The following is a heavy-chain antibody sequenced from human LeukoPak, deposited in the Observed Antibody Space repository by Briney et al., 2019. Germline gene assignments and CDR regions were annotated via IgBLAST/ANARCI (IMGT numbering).Heavy chain of an antibody. D-gene: IGHD6-13*01. CDR3: ARDRLAHSSRAPRWFDP. CDR1: GGTFSSYA. CDR2: IIPIFGTA. J-gene: IGHJ5*02. V-gene: IGHV1-69*05. Sequence: GASVKVSCKASGGTFSSYAISWVRQAPGQGLEWMGGIIPIFGTANYAQKFQGRVTITTDESTSTAYMELSSLRSEDTAVYYCARDRLAHSSRAPRWFDPWGQGTLVTVSS.